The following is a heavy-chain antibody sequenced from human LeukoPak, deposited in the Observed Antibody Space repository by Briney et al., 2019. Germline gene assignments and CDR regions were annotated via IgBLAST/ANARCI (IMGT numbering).Heavy chain of an antibody. V-gene: IGHV3-23*01. CDR2: INGNGDST. CDR3: AKGLGYSVYDLPDF. Sequence: GGSLRLSCAASGFSFSVYSMSWVRQAPGKGLEWVSGINGNGDSTFYRDSVRGRFTIFRDFSKNTLYLQMRRLRAEDTALYYCAKGLGYSVYDLPDFWGQGTLVTVSS. CDR1: GFSFSVYS. D-gene: IGHD5/OR15-5a*01. J-gene: IGHJ4*02.